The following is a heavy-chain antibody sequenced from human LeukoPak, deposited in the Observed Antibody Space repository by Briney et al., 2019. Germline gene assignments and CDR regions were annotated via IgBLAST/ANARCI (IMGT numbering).Heavy chain of an antibody. V-gene: IGHV1-46*01. D-gene: IGHD3-10*01. CDR1: GYTFTGYY. J-gene: IGHJ4*02. CDR2: INPSGGST. CDR3: ARDGGDGLWFGEY. Sequence: GASVKVSCKASGYTFTGYYMHWVRQAPGQGLEWMGIINPSGGSTSYAQKFQGRVTMTRDMSTSTVYMELSSLRSEDTAVYYCARDGGDGLWFGEYWGQGTLVTVSS.